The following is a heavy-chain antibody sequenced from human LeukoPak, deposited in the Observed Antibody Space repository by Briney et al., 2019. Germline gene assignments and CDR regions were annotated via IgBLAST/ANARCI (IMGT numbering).Heavy chain of an antibody. J-gene: IGHJ3*02. CDR3: AGDQGGSAHRHAFDI. V-gene: IGHV4-61*08. Sequence: SETLSLTCTVSGGSVDTIDYYWSWVRQPPGKGLEWIGYMYHTGSSIYSPSLKSRLTISVDTSKNQFTLNLSSMTAADTAVYYCAGDQGGSAHRHAFDIWDQGTLVTVSS. D-gene: IGHD1-26*01. CDR1: GGSVDTIDYY. CDR2: MYHTGSS.